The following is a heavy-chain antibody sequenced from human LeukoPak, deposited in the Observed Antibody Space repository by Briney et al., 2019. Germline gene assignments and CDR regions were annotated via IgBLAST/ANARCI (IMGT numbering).Heavy chain of an antibody. CDR2: IEYDGSEK. CDR1: RFTISGFW. Sequence: GGSLRLSCAASRFTISGFWMTWLRQAPGKGLEWVATIEYDGSEKEYVDSVKGRFTISRDNAKNSLFLQMSSLRVEDTAVYYCARGRGWFDSWGQGTLVTVSS. CDR3: ARGRGWFDS. J-gene: IGHJ5*01. V-gene: IGHV3-7*01.